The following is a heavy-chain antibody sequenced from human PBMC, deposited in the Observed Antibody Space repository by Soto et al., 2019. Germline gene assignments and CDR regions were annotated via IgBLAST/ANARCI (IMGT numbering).Heavy chain of an antibody. Sequence: QVQLQESGPGLAKPSETLSLTCTVSGGSISTYYWSWIRQPPGKGLEWIGYIYYSGSTNYNPSLKSRFTRSVDTSKNQFSLKLSSVTAADTAVYYCARGGWSHIDYWGQGTLVTVSS. CDR3: ARGGWSHIDY. V-gene: IGHV4-59*08. J-gene: IGHJ4*02. CDR1: GGSISTYY. D-gene: IGHD3-3*01. CDR2: IYYSGST.